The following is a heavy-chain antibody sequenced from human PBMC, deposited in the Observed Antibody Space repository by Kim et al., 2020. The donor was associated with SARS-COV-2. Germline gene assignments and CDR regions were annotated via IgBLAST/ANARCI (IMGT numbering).Heavy chain of an antibody. D-gene: IGHD1-26*01. CDR1: GGSFSGYY. CDR2: INHSGST. J-gene: IGHJ6*02. V-gene: IGHV4-34*01. CDR3: ARGAGGGSPYSGSYYAPPRYYYYYGMDV. Sequence: SETLSLTCAVYGGSFSGYYWSWIRQPPGKGLEWIGEINHSGSTNYNPSLKSRVTISVDTSKNQFSLKLSSVTAADTAVYYCARGAGGGSPYSGSYYAPPRYYYYYGMDVWGQGTTVTVSS.